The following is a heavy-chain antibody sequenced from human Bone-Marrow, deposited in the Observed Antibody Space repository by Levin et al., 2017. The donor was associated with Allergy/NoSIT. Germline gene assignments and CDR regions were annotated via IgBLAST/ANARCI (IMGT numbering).Heavy chain of an antibody. CDR1: GGTFSSYA. J-gene: IGHJ4*02. CDR3: ARGPAYCSGGSCYRGFDY. D-gene: IGHD2-15*01. Sequence: KISCKASGGTFSSYAISWVRQAPGQGLEWMGGIIPIFGTANYAQKFQGRVTITADESTSTAYMELSSLRSEDTAVYYCARGPAYCSGGSCYRGFDYWGQGTLVTVSS. CDR2: IIPIFGTA. V-gene: IGHV1-69*01.